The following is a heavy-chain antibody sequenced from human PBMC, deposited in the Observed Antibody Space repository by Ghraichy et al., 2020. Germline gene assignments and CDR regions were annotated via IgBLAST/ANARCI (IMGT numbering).Heavy chain of an antibody. V-gene: IGHV4-38-2*02. CDR2: IYHSGST. CDR1: GYSISSGYY. CDR3: ASGYGGESLWFGELLAPFSYYSYYGMDV. J-gene: IGHJ6*02. D-gene: IGHD3-10*01. Sequence: SETLSLTCTVSGYSISSGYYWGWIRQPPGKGLEWIGSIYHSGSTYYNPSLKSRVAISVDTSKNQFSLKLGSVTAADTAVYYCASGYGGESLWFGELLAPFSYYSYYGMDVWGQGTTVTVSS.